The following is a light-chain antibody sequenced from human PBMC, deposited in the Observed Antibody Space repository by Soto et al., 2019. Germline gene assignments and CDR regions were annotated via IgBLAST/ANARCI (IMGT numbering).Light chain of an antibody. CDR1: SSDIGAYNY. CDR2: AVS. CDR3: SSSTSRSTLV. J-gene: IGLJ3*02. Sequence: QSVLTQPASVSGSPGQSITISCSGTSSDIGAYNYVAWYQHHPGKAPKLLIYAVSDRPSGVSSRFSGSKSGNTASLTISGLQAEDEAHYYCSSSTSRSTLVFGGGTKVTVL. V-gene: IGLV2-14*01.